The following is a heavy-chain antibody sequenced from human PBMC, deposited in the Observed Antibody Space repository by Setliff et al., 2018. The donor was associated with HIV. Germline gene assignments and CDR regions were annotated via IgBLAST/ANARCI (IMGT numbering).Heavy chain of an antibody. CDR1: GDSIRSNFNY. J-gene: IGHJ4*02. CDR2: IYYSGSN. V-gene: IGHV4-39*07. CDR3: ARGHEWLRN. Sequence: SETLSLTCTVSGDSIRSNFNYWGWIRQPPGKGLEWLAIIYYSGSNYDNPSLKNRVTISMDTSRNQFSLRLTSVIAADTAVYYCARGHEWLRNWGQGALVT. D-gene: IGHD5-12*01.